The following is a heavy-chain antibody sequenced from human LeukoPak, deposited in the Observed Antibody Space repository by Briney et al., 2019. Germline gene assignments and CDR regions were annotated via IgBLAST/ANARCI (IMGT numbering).Heavy chain of an antibody. D-gene: IGHD5-24*01. CDR3: ARVREDGYNPIEIFDY. Sequence: ASVKVSCKASGYTFTSYYMHWVRQAPGQGLEWMGIINPSGGSTSYAQKLQGRVTMTRDTSTSTVYMELSSLRPEDTAVYYCARVREDGYNPIEIFDYWGQGTLVTVSS. V-gene: IGHV1-46*01. CDR2: INPSGGST. J-gene: IGHJ4*02. CDR1: GYTFTSYY.